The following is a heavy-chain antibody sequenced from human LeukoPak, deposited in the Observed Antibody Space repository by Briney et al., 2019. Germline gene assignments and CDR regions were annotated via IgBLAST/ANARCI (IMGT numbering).Heavy chain of an antibody. V-gene: IGHV3-21*01. CDR1: GFTFSSYS. CDR3: ARRGYCSSTSCYDENFDY. D-gene: IGHD2-2*01. CDR2: ISSSSSYI. Sequence: GGSLRLSCAASGFTFSSYSMNWVRQAPGKGLEWVSSISSSSSYIYYADSVKGRFPISRDNAKNSLYLQMNSLRAEDTAVYYCARRGYCSSTSCYDENFDYWGQGTLVTVSS. J-gene: IGHJ4*02.